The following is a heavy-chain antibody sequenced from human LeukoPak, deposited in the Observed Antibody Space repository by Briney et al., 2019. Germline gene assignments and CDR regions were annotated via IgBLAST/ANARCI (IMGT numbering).Heavy chain of an antibody. CDR3: ARQGDSSSWSEIDY. D-gene: IGHD6-13*01. CDR2: IIPIFGTA. J-gene: IGHJ4*02. Sequence: WASVKVSCKASGGTFSSYAISWVRQAPGQGREWMGGIIPIFGTANYAQKFQGRVTITADESTSTAYMELSSLRSEDTAVYYCARQGDSSSWSEIDYWGQGTLVTVSS. CDR1: GGTFSSYA. V-gene: IGHV1-69*13.